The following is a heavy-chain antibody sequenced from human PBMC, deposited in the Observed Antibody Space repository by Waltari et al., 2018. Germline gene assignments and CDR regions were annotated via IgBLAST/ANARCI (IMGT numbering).Heavy chain of an antibody. D-gene: IGHD3-22*01. Sequence: QVQLVQSGAEVRKPGASVKVSCETSGYTFSGYYIHWVRQAPGQGLEWMGRINPNSGGTNYAQKFQGRVTMTRDTSISTAYMELSRLRSDDTAVYYCARLGSGYHNWFDPWGQGTLVTVSS. CDR3: ARLGSGYHNWFDP. CDR1: GYTFSGYY. V-gene: IGHV1-2*06. J-gene: IGHJ5*02. CDR2: INPNSGGT.